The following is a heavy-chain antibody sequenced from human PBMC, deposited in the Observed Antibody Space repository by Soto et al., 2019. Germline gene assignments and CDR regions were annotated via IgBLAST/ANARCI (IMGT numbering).Heavy chain of an antibody. CDR2: INPSGGST. D-gene: IGHD3-10*01. Sequence: ASVKVSCKASGYTFTSYYMHWVRQAPGQGLEWMGIINPSGGSTSYAQKFQGRVTMTRDTSTSTVYMELSSLRSEDTAVYYCARERTPSTMVRGAPLYWGQGTLVTVSS. CDR1: GYTFTSYY. CDR3: ARERTPSTMVRGAPLY. J-gene: IGHJ4*02. V-gene: IGHV1-46*01.